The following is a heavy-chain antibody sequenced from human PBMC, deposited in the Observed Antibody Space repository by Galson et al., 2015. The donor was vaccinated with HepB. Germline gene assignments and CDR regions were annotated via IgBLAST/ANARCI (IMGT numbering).Heavy chain of an antibody. V-gene: IGHV5-51*01. CDR3: ARSALTAAQPPAVGY. CDR2: IYPGDSDT. D-gene: IGHD6-13*01. Sequence: QSGAEVKKPGESLKISCKGSGYSSTSYWIGWVRQMPGKGLEWMGTIYPGDSDTRYSPSFQGQVTISADKSISTAYLQWSSLKASDTAMYYCARSALTAAQPPAVGYWGQGTLVTVSS. CDR1: GYSSTSYW. J-gene: IGHJ4*02.